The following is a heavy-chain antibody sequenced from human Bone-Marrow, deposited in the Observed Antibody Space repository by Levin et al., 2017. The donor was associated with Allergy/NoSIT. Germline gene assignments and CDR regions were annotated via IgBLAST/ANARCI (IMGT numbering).Heavy chain of an antibody. V-gene: IGHV3-13*01. CDR3: ARDRDTARGFRENWYFDR. CDR2: IGTHANT. J-gene: IGHJ2*01. Sequence: HPGGSLRLSCAASGFTFSNYDMHWVRQPTGKDLEWVSSIGTHANTFYPDSVKGRFTISRDNAKNSLYLQMDSLRADDSAVYYCARDRDTARGFRENWYFDRWGRGTLVTVSS. CDR1: GFTFSNYD. D-gene: IGHD2-21*02.